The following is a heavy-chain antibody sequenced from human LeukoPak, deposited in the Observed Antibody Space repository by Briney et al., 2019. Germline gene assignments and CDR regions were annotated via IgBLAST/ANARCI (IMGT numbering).Heavy chain of an antibody. D-gene: IGHD4-17*01. J-gene: IGHJ4*02. V-gene: IGHV3-30-3*01. Sequence: GGSLRLSGAASGFTFSNYRMHWLRQTPGKGLEWVAVVSYDGTKKDYADSVKGRFTISRDNSKNTLYLQMNNLRGEDTAVYYCAMLDYGDLISFDFWGQGTLVTVSS. CDR3: AMLDYGDLISFDF. CDR1: GFTFSNYR. CDR2: VSYDGTKK.